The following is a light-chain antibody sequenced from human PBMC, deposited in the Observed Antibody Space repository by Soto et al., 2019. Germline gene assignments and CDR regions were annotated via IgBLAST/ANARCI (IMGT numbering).Light chain of an antibody. CDR1: QSVDSTY. CDR2: ATS. CDR3: QQSHSTPLT. V-gene: IGKV3-20*01. Sequence: ELVLTQSPGTLSLSPGERATLSCRASQSVDSTYLAWYQQKPDQSPRLLIYATSTRAAGIPDRFSGSGFGTDFTLTISSLQPEEFATYYCQQSHSTPLTVGGGTKVDIK. J-gene: IGKJ4*01.